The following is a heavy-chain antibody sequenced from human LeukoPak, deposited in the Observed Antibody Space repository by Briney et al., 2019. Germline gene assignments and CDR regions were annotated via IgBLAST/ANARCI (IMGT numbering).Heavy chain of an antibody. CDR3: ARLSPYLGSGSSAFPDDF. J-gene: IGHJ4*02. D-gene: IGHD3-10*01. V-gene: IGHV4-39*01. CDR2: VSYSGST. Sequence: SETLSLTCTVSGGPISSSPYYWGWIRQPPGKGLEWIGSVSYSGSTFYNPSLKSRLTISVDTSKNQFSLKLSSLTAADTAVFYCARLSPYLGSGSSAFPDDFWGQGTLVTVSS. CDR1: GGPISSSPYY.